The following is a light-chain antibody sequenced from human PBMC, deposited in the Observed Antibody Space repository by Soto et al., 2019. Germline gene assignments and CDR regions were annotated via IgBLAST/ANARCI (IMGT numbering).Light chain of an antibody. CDR3: AAWDESLNALV. J-gene: IGLJ2*01. Sequence: QSVLTQPPSASGTPGQRVTISCSGSSSNIGSNTVNWYQQRPGTAPKLLIYSNNQRPSGVPDRFSGSKSGTSASLAISGLQSEDEADYSCAAWDESLNALVFGGGTKLTVL. CDR2: SNN. CDR1: SSNIGSNT. V-gene: IGLV1-44*01.